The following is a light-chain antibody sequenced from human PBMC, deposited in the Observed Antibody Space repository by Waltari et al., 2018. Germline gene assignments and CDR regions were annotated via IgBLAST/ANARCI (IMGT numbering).Light chain of an antibody. CDR3: SSFAGTNNFVV. Sequence: QSALTQPPSASGSPGQSVTISCPGTSSAVGVYNYVPWYQQHPGKAPKLMIYEVRQRPSGVTDRFSGSKSGDTASLTVSGLQAEDEADYYCSSFAGTNNFVVFGGGTKLTV. V-gene: IGLV2-8*01. J-gene: IGLJ2*01. CDR1: SSAVGVYNY. CDR2: EVR.